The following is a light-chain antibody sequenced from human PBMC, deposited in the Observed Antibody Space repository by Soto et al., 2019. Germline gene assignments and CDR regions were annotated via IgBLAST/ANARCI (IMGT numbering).Light chain of an antibody. CDR3: SSYAGINNPVI. J-gene: IGLJ2*01. Sequence: QSALTQAPSASGFPGQSVTISCTGTSSDVGGYNYVSWYQHHPGKAPKLMIYEVTKRPSGVPDRFSGSKSGNTASLTVSGLQAEDEAAYYCSSYAGINNPVIFGGGTKLTVL. V-gene: IGLV2-8*01. CDR2: EVT. CDR1: SSDVGGYNY.